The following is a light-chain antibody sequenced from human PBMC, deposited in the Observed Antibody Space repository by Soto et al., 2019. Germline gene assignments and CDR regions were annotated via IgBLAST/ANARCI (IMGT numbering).Light chain of an antibody. CDR3: QQYHIWPHT. V-gene: IGKV3-15*01. J-gene: IGKJ2*01. Sequence: EIVLTQSPATLSVSPGERATLSCRASQSLSNYLAWYQHKPGQAPRLLVCSASTRAPGVPARFSASGSGTEFVLPISRLQSEDSAFYFCQQYHIWPHTFGQGPKLEIK. CDR2: SAS. CDR1: QSLSNY.